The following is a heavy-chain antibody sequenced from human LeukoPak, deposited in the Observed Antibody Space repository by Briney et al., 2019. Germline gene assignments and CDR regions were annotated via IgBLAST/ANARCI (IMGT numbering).Heavy chain of an antibody. D-gene: IGHD1-1*01. Sequence: SVKVSCKASGDTFSSYAISWVRQAPGQGLEWMGGIIPIFGTANYAQKFQGRVTITTDESTSTAYMELSSLRSEDTAVYYCAGGTGTYAPHFDYWGQGTLVTVSS. CDR3: AGGTGTYAPHFDY. J-gene: IGHJ4*02. V-gene: IGHV1-69*05. CDR2: IIPIFGTA. CDR1: GDTFSSYA.